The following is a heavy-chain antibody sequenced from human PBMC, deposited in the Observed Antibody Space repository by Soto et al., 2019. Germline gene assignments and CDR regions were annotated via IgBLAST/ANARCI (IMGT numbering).Heavy chain of an antibody. Sequence: GGSLRLSCAASGFTFSSYAMSWVRQAPGKGLEWVSAISGSGGSTYYADSVKGRFTISRDNSKNSLYLQMNSLRAEDTALYYCAKDIGVGSYYYYGMDVWGQGTTVTVSS. CDR1: GFTFSSYA. J-gene: IGHJ6*02. V-gene: IGHV3-23*01. CDR2: ISGSGGST. D-gene: IGHD1-26*01. CDR3: AKDIGVGSYYYYGMDV.